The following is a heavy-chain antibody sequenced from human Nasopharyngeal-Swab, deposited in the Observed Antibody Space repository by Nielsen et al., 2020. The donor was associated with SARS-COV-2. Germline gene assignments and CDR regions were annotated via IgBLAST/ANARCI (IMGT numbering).Heavy chain of an antibody. CDR2: IWYDGTNK. V-gene: IGHV3-33*01. CDR1: GFSVPSHG. J-gene: IGHJ4*02. D-gene: IGHD3-22*01. Sequence: SCKASGFSVPSHGMHWVRQAPGKGLEWVAVIWYDGTNKFYADAVKGRFTISRDNSTNTLYLQMNSLRAEDTAMYYCHLSSGYDGYINYWGQGTLVTVSS. CDR3: HLSSGYDGYINY.